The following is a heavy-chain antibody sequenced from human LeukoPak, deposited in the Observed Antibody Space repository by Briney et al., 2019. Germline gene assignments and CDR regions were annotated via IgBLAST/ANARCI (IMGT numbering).Heavy chain of an antibody. CDR1: GYTFIDYG. D-gene: IGHD3-22*01. J-gene: IGHJ3*02. V-gene: IGHV1-18*01. CDR3: ARVYDSSGYFPFDI. CDR2: ISTYNGHT. Sequence: RASVKVSCKASGYTFIDYGVSWVRQAPGQGLEWMGWISTYNGHTYYAQKLQGRVTMTTDTSTSTAYMELRSLRSDDTAVYYCARVYDSSGYFPFDIWGQGTMVTVSS.